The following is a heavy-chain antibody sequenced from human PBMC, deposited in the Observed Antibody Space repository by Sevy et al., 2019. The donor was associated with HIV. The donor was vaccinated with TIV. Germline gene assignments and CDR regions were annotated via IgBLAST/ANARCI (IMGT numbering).Heavy chain of an antibody. D-gene: IGHD6-13*01. CDR3: VKDKGGRQQLTTFDY. CDR2: ISSNGGST. V-gene: IGHV3-64D*06. Sequence: GGSVRLSCSASGFTFSSYAMHWVRQAPGKGLEYVSAISSNGGSTYYADSVKGRFTISRDNSKNTLYLQMSSLRAEDTAVYYCVKDKGGRQQLTTFDYWGQGTLVTVSS. J-gene: IGHJ4*02. CDR1: GFTFSSYA.